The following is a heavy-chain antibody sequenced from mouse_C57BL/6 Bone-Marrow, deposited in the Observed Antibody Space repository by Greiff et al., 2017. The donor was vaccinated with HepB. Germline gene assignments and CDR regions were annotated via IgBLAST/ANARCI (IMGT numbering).Heavy chain of an antibody. CDR2: IDPSDSYT. CDR1: GYTFTSYW. D-gene: IGHD1-1*01. CDR3: ARWDYYEDY. V-gene: IGHV1-50*01. Sequence: QVQLQQSGAELVKPGASVKLSCKASGYTFTSYWMQWVKQRPGQGLEWIGEIDPSDSYTNYNQKFKGKATLTVDTSSSTAYMQLSSLTSEDSAVYYCARWDYYEDYWGQGTTLTVSS. J-gene: IGHJ2*01.